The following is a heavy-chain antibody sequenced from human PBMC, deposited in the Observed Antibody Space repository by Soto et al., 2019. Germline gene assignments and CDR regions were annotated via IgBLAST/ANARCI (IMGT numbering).Heavy chain of an antibody. V-gene: IGHV1-2*02. D-gene: IGHD2-21*01. CDR2: INPHNGAT. CDR3: TARPRGFLFCSDDHGPDH. Sequence: VTSVKVSCKAAGYTFTDYYIHWVRQAPGQGLEWMGCINPHNGATKYAQKFQGTVTMTSDTSIRTAYMELSRLTSDDTALYYCTARPRGFLFCSDDHGPDHWGQGTLVTVSS. CDR1: GYTFTDYY. J-gene: IGHJ4*01.